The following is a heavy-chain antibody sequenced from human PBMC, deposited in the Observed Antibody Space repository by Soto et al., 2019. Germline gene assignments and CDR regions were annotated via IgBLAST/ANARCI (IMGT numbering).Heavy chain of an antibody. V-gene: IGHV4-4*07. D-gene: IGHD3-3*01. J-gene: IGHJ4*02. CDR1: GDSISPYY. CDR3: ARGGHDFWSGPFDF. Sequence: DTLTLTCTVSGDSISPYYCNWLRQPAVKGLEWIARIDTRTSTNDIPVLRSPVTMSVHTSKQEFSLALSSVTAEATAFYYCARGGHDFWSGPFDFWGRGALVTVSS. CDR2: IDTRTST.